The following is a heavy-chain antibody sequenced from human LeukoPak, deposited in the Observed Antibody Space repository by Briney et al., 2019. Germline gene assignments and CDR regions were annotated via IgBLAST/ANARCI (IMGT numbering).Heavy chain of an antibody. D-gene: IGHD1-26*01. CDR2: ISSSSSTI. CDR1: GFTFSSYS. V-gene: IGHV3-48*02. J-gene: IGHJ4*02. CDR3: ARVVGATAFSPAGRH. Sequence: PGGSLRLSCAASGFTFSSYSMNWVRQAPGKGLEWVSYISSSSSTIYYADSVEGRFTISRDNAKNSLYLQMNSLRDEDTAVYYCARVVGATAFSPAGRHWGQGTLVTVSS.